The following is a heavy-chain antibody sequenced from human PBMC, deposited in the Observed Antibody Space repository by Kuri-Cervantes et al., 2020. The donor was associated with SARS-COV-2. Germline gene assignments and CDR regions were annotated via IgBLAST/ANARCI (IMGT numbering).Heavy chain of an antibody. CDR1: GFTFSSYW. V-gene: IGHV3-7*01. Sequence: GGSLRLSCAASGFTFSSYWMSWVRQAPGKGLEWVAKIKQDGSEKYYVDSEKGLFTISRDNAKNSLFLQMNGLRAEDTAVYYCARVKGFSIFGVVFTESVVGYLGHGTLVTVSS. J-gene: IGHJ4*01. D-gene: IGHD3-3*01. CDR2: IKQDGSEK. CDR3: ARVKGFSIFGVVFTESVVGY.